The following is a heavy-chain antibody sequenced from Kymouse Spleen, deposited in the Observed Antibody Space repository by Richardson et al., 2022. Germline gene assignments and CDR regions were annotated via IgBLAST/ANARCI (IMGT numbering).Heavy chain of an antibody. CDR2: IKSKTDGGTT. CDR1: GFTFSNAW. CDR3: TSRTRYYYGMDV. Sequence: VQLVESGGGLVKPGGSLRLSCAASGFTFSNAWMSWVRQAPGKGLEWVGRIKSKTDGGTTDYAAPVKGRFTISRDDSKNTLYLQMNSLKTEDTAVYYCTSRTRYYYGMDVWGQGTTVTVSS. V-gene: IGHV3-15*01. D-gene: IGHD2-2*02. J-gene: IGHJ6*02.